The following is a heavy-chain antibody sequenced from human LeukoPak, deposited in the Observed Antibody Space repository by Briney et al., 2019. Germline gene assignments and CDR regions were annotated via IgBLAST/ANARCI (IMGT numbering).Heavy chain of an antibody. Sequence: GGSLRLSCVVSGFAFNRCWMNWVRQAPGKGLEWVAHINPDGRDTYYVDSVKGRFTISRDNAQNSMYLQMNSLRVEDTAVYYCTSWGDTTAEYFQRWGQGTLVTVSS. CDR3: TSWGDTTAEYFQR. CDR1: GFAFNRCW. V-gene: IGHV3-7*01. J-gene: IGHJ1*01. D-gene: IGHD2-21*02. CDR2: INPDGRDT.